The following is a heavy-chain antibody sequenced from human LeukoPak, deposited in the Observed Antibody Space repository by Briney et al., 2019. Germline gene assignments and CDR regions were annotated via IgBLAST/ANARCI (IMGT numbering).Heavy chain of an antibody. CDR2: ISSSGSTI. CDR1: GFTFSSYE. Sequence: PGGSLRLSCAASGFTFSSYEMNWVRQAPGKGLEWVSYISSSGSTIYYADSVKGRFTISRDNAENSLCLQMNSLRAEDTAVYYCARDIGDYGNDAFDIWGQGTMVTVSS. V-gene: IGHV3-48*03. D-gene: IGHD4-17*01. CDR3: ARDIGDYGNDAFDI. J-gene: IGHJ3*02.